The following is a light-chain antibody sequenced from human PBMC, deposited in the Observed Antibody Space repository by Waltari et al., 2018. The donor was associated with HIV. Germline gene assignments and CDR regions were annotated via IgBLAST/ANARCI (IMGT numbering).Light chain of an antibody. CDR2: SNN. CDR1: SSKTGRNT. CDR3: AAWDDRLRRPV. Sequence: QSVLTQPPSASGTPGQRVTISCSGSSSKTGRNTAHWYQQLPGTAPKLLIYSNNQRPSGVPDRFAGSKSGTSASLAISGLQSEDEADYYCAAWDDRLRRPVFGGGTKLTVL. J-gene: IGLJ2*01. V-gene: IGLV1-44*01.